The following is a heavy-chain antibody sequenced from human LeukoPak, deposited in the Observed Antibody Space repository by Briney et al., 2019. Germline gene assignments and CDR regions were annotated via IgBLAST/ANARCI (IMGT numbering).Heavy chain of an antibody. CDR1: GGSISSGSYY. J-gene: IGHJ2*01. CDR3: ASLSPDCSGGSCYWYFDL. D-gene: IGHD2-15*01. V-gene: IGHV4-61*02. Sequence: PSETLSLTCTVSGGSISSGSYYWSLIRQPAGKGQEWIGRNYTSGSTNYNPSLKSRATISVDTSKNQFSLKLSSVTAADTAVYYCASLSPDCSGGSCYWYFDLWGRGTLVTVSS. CDR2: NYTSGST.